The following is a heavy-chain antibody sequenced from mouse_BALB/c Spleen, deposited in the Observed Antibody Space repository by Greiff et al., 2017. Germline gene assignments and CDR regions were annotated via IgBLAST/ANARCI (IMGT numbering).Heavy chain of an antibody. CDR1: GYTFTDYN. CDR2: IYPYNGGT. D-gene: IGHD2-1*01. V-gene: IGHV1S29*02. J-gene: IGHJ2*01. Sequence: VQLKQSGPELVKPGASVKISCKASGYTFTDYNMHWVKQSHGKSLEWIGYIYPYNGGTGYNQKFKSKATLTVDNSSSTAYMELRSLTSEDSAVYYCAGLLGYWGQGTALTVSS. CDR3: AGLLGY.